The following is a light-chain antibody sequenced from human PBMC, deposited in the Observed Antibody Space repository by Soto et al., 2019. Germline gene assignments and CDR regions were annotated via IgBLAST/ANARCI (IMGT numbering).Light chain of an antibody. CDR2: DDS. Sequence: SYDLTQPPSVSVAPGQTASISCGGDSIGTKSVNWYQQRPGHAPVVVVYDDSDRPTGIPERFSGSNSGNTATLTISRVEAGDEADYYCQVWNGRSFQGVFGPGTKVTVL. CDR3: QVWNGRSFQGV. J-gene: IGLJ1*01. V-gene: IGLV3-21*02. CDR1: SIGTKS.